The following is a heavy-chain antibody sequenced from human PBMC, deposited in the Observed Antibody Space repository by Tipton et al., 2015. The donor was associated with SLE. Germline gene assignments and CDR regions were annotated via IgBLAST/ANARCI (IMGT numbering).Heavy chain of an antibody. CDR3: TRGAGVTLYYYYMDV. V-gene: IGHV3-23*01. J-gene: IGHJ6*03. CDR1: GFTFTNYA. D-gene: IGHD3-10*01. CDR2: ITSTGAGT. Sequence: SLRLSCAASGFTFTNYAMAWVRQTPGKGLEWVSGITSTGAGTYFADSVKGRFTISRDNSKNTLDLHMNSLRVEDTAVYYCTRGAGVTLYYYYMDVWGQGTTVTVSS.